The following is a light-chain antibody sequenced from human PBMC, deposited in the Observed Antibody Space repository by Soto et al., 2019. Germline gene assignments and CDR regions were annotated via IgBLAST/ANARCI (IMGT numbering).Light chain of an antibody. Sequence: EIVMTQSPATLSVSRWERATLSCLASQSVSSNLAWYQQKTGQGPRLLVYGASTRATGIPARFSGSGYGTEFNLTISSLQTEDFATYYCQQLNSYPLTFGGGTKVDIK. V-gene: IGKV3-15*01. J-gene: IGKJ4*01. CDR2: GAS. CDR1: QSVSSN. CDR3: QQLNSYPLT.